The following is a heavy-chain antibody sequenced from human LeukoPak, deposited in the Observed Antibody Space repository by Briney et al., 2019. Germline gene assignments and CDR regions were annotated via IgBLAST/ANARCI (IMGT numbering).Heavy chain of an antibody. D-gene: IGHD3-22*01. CDR1: GFIFTSYW. CDR2: IKQDGTEK. CDR3: ARRSPYYDSSGYSGYFDY. J-gene: IGHJ4*02. Sequence: PGGSLRLSCAASGFIFTSYWMSWVRQAPGKGLKWVANIKQDGTEKYYVDSVKGRFTISRDNAKNSLYLPMNSLRAEDTAVYYCARRSPYYDSSGYSGYFDYWGQGTPVTVSS. V-gene: IGHV3-7*01.